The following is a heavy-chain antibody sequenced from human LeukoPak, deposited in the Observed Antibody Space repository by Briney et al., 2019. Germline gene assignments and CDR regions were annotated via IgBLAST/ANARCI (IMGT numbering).Heavy chain of an antibody. CDR2: ISASGTGT. Sequence: GGSLRLSCAASGFTFSSYAMTWVRQAPGKGLELVSAISASGTGTYYADSVKGRFTISRDNSKNTLYLQMNSLRAEDTAVYYCANRYYVSAWYYFGYWGQGTLVTVSS. CDR1: GFTFSSYA. V-gene: IGHV3-23*01. CDR3: ANRYYVSAWYYFGY. D-gene: IGHD6-19*01. J-gene: IGHJ4*02.